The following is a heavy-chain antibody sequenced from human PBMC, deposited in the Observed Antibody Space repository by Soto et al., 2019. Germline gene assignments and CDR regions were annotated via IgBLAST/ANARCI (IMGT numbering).Heavy chain of an antibody. CDR2: IYYSGST. J-gene: IGHJ5*02. D-gene: IGHD6-6*01. Sequence: QVQLQESGPGLVKPSQTLSLTCTVSGGSISSGGYYWSWIRQHPGKGREGIGYIYYSGSTYYNPSPKRRVTRSVDTSKNQFPLKLSSVTAADTAVYYCARERSIAARPGGWFDPWGQGTLVTVSS. V-gene: IGHV4-31*03. CDR3: ARERSIAARPGGWFDP. CDR1: GGSISSGGYY.